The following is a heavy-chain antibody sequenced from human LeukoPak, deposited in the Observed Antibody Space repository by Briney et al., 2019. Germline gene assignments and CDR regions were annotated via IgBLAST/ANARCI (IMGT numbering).Heavy chain of an antibody. Sequence: TGGSLRLSCAASGFTVSSNYMSWVRQAPGKGLEWVSVIYSGGSTYYADSVKGRFTISRDNSKNTLYLQMNSLRAEDTAVYYCARDIPPNYYDSSGYPEWGYFDLWGRGTLVTVSS. D-gene: IGHD3-22*01. J-gene: IGHJ2*01. CDR1: GFTVSSNY. V-gene: IGHV3-53*01. CDR2: IYSGGST. CDR3: ARDIPPNYYDSSGYPEWGYFDL.